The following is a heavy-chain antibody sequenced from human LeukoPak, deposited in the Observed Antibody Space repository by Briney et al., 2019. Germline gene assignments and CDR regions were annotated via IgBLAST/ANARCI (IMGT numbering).Heavy chain of an antibody. J-gene: IGHJ4*02. CDR3: GRHSYGLDY. CDR2: IYFGDSDT. Sequence: PGESLKISCKASGNNYWIAWVRPMPGQGLEWLGIIYFGDSDTRYSPSFQGRLTISVDKSISTAYMQLSSLKASDTAIYFCGRHSYGLDYWGQGTLVTVSS. V-gene: IGHV5-51*01. CDR1: GNNYW. D-gene: IGHD2-8*01.